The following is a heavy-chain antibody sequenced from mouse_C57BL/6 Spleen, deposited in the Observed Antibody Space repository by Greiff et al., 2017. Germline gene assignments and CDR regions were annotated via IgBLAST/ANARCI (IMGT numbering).Heavy chain of an antibody. CDR2: IYPRSGNT. CDR3: ARSRDGFYEGWFAY. D-gene: IGHD2-3*01. V-gene: IGHV1-81*01. Sequence: QVQLKESGAELARPGASVKLSCKASGYTFTSYGISWVKQRTGQGLEWIGEIYPRSGNTYYNEKFKGKATLTADKSSSTAYMELRSLTSEDSAVYFCARSRDGFYEGWFAYWGQGTLVTVSA. CDR1: GYTFTSYG. J-gene: IGHJ3*01.